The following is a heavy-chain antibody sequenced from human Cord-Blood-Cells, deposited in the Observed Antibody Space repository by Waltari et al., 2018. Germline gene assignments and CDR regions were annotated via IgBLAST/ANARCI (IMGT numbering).Heavy chain of an antibody. CDR1: GGTFSSYA. CDR3: ARDSSSWHAYYYYMDV. CDR2: IIPILGIA. V-gene: IGHV1-69*10. Sequence: QVQLVQSGAEVKKPGSSVKVSCKASGGTFSSYAISWVRQAPGQGRQWMGGIIPILGIANYAQKFQGRVTITADKSTSTAYMELSSLRSEDTAVYYCARDSSSWHAYYYYMDVWGKGTTVTVSS. D-gene: IGHD6-13*01. J-gene: IGHJ6*03.